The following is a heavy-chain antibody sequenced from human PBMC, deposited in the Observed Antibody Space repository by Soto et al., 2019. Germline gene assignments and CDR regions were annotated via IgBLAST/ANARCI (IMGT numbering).Heavy chain of an antibody. D-gene: IGHD3-10*01. V-gene: IGHV3-7*01. CDR2: TKEDGSEK. CDR1: GFSFSNYW. CDR3: EDSASGRNQGGY. J-gene: IGHJ4*02. Sequence: EVQLVESGGGLVQPGGSLRLSCAASGFSFSNYWMSWARQAPGKGLEWLATTKEDGSEKYYVDSVKGRFTISRDNGENALYLQMSSLRGEDTAVYYCEDSASGRNQGGYWGQGTLVTVSS.